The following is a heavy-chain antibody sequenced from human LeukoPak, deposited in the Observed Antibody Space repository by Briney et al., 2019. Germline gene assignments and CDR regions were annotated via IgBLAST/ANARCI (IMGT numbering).Heavy chain of an antibody. J-gene: IGHJ4*02. CDR1: GFMYSGFD. Sequence: GGSLRLSCAASGFMYSGFDMSWVRQAPGKGLERVSYISSGSSTMYYAESVKGRFTISRDNAKTSLFLQMNGLRDEDTAVYYCVRERGFRGSYYYDHWGQGALVTVSS. CDR2: ISSGSSTM. D-gene: IGHD1-26*01. CDR3: VRERGFRGSYYYDH. V-gene: IGHV3-48*02.